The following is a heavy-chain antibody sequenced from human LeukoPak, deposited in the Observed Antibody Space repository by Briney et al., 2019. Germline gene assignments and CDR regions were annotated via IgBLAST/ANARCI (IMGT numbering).Heavy chain of an antibody. Sequence: SETLSLTCIVSGDSISGYYWSWIRQPPGKGLEWIGNIYYNRNTNYNPSLRSRLSISLDMSKNQFSLKLSSVTAADTAVYHCARGGSYFAYWGQGTLVTISS. CDR1: GDSISGYY. D-gene: IGHD1-26*01. V-gene: IGHV4-59*01. J-gene: IGHJ4*02. CDR2: IYYNRNT. CDR3: ARGGSYFAY.